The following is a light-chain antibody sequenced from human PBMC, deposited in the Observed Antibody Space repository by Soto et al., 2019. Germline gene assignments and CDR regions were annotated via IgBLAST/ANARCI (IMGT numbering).Light chain of an antibody. V-gene: IGKV3-20*01. CDR2: GAS. J-gene: IGKJ3*01. Sequence: EIVMTQSPATLSVSPGERVTLSCRASQSVSIYLAWYQQRPGQAPRLLIYGASSRATGIPDRFSGSGSGTDFTLTISRLEPEDFAVYYCQQYGSSLFTFGPGTKVDIK. CDR1: QSVSIY. CDR3: QQYGSSLFT.